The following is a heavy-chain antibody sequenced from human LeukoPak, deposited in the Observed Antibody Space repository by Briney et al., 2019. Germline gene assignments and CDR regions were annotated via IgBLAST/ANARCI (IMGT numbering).Heavy chain of an antibody. CDR2: IIPIFGTT. J-gene: IGHJ4*02. CDR1: GDTFNNYA. V-gene: IGHV1-69*05. CDR3: ANLKIIGDEESGDY. D-gene: IGHD7-27*01. Sequence: ASVKVSCKASGDTFNNYAISWVRQAPGQGLEWMGGIIPIFGTTQYAQKFQGRVTITTDESTSTAYMELSSLKSEDTAVYYCANLKIIGDEESGDYWGQGTLVTVSS.